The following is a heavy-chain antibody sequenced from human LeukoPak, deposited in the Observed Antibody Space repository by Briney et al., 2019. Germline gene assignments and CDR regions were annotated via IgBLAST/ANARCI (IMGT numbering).Heavy chain of an antibody. CDR2: IWYDGSNK. CDR3: ARELAPWGATQYYFDY. J-gene: IGHJ4*02. Sequence: PGGSLRLSCAASGFTFSSYGMHWVRQAPGKGLEWVAVIWYDGSNKYYADSVKGRFTISRDNSKNTLYLQMNSLRAEDTAVYYCARELAPWGATQYYFDYWGQGTLVTVSS. D-gene: IGHD1-26*01. CDR1: GFTFSSYG. V-gene: IGHV3-33*01.